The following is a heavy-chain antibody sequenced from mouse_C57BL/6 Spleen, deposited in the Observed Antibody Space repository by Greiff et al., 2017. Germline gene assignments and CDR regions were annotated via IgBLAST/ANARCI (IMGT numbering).Heavy chain of an antibody. V-gene: IGHV1-7*01. CDR1: GYTFTSYW. Sequence: QVQLQQSGAELAKPGASVKLSCKASGYTFTSYWMPWVKQRPGQGLEWIGYINPSSGYTKYNQKFKDKATLTADKSSSTAYMQLSSLPYEDSAVYYCARTMMVTYFDYWGQGTTLTVSS. CDR2: INPSSGYT. CDR3: ARTMMVTYFDY. J-gene: IGHJ2*01. D-gene: IGHD2-3*01.